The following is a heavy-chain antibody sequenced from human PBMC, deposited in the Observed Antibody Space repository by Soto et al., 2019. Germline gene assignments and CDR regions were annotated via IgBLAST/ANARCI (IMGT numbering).Heavy chain of an antibody. D-gene: IGHD3-3*01. CDR3: ARGLNYDLWSGYYNWFDP. Sequence: SETLSLTCTVSGGSISSGGYYWSWIRQHPGKGLEWIGYIYYSGSTYYNPSLKSRVTISVDTSKNQFSLKLSSVTAADTAVYYCARGLNYDLWSGYYNWFDPWGQGTLVTVSS. CDR1: GGSISSGGYY. V-gene: IGHV4-31*03. J-gene: IGHJ5*02. CDR2: IYYSGST.